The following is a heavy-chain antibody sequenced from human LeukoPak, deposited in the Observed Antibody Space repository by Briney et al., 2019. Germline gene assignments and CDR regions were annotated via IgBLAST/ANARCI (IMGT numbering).Heavy chain of an antibody. J-gene: IGHJ4*02. Sequence: GGSLRLSCAASGYTFSNYATTWVRQAPGKGLEWVSSITGSGQTAYYADSVKGRFTASRDNSKNTLFLQMSSLRAEDTAIYYCAKEVLEVIESYFDSWGQGTLVTVSS. CDR1: GYTFSNYA. CDR2: ITGSGQTA. CDR3: AKEVLEVIESYFDS. D-gene: IGHD3-22*01. V-gene: IGHV3-23*01.